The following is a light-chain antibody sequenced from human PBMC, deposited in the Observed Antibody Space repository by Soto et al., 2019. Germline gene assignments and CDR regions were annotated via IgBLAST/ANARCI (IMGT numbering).Light chain of an antibody. V-gene: IGLV2-23*02. J-gene: IGLJ2*01. CDR1: DVGTYNL. CDR3: CSYAGSSNLV. CDR2: EVT. Sequence: QSVLTQPASVSGSPGQSITISCTGDVGTYNLVSWYQLHPGKAPKLIIYEVTKRPSGVSSRFSGSKSGNTASLTISGLQTEDEADYHCCSYAGSSNLVFGGGTKLTVL.